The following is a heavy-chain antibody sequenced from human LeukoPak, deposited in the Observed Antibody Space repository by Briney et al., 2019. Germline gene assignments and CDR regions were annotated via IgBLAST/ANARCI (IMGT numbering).Heavy chain of an antibody. CDR3: AREVTGTSGSFDY. Sequence: SETLSLTCTVSGGSVRSYYWTWMRQPPGKELEWLGYIYYTGTTNYNPSLKSRLTISVDTSKDHFSLKLSSVTAADTAVYYCAREVTGTSGSFDYLGQGALVTASS. J-gene: IGHJ4*02. V-gene: IGHV4-59*02. CDR2: IYYTGTT. D-gene: IGHD6-19*01. CDR1: GGSVRSYY.